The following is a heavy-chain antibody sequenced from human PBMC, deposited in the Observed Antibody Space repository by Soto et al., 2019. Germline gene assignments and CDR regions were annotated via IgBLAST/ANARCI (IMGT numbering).Heavy chain of an antibody. CDR3: ARAPMSSSFYYYYYYGMDV. Sequence: GGSLRLSCAASGFTFSSYWMSWVRQAPGKGLEWVANIKQDGSEKYYVDSVKGRFTISRDNAKNSLYLQMNSLRAEDTAVYYCARAPMSSSFYYYYYYGMDVWGQGXTVTVSS. V-gene: IGHV3-7*01. CDR2: IKQDGSEK. D-gene: IGHD6-6*01. J-gene: IGHJ6*02. CDR1: GFTFSSYW.